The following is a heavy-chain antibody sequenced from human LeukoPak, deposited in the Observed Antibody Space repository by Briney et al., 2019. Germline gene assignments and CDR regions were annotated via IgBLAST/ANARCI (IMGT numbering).Heavy chain of an antibody. CDR1: GFTFDSFG. V-gene: IGHV3-48*01. Sequence: GSLRLSCEVSGFTFDSFGLSWVRQAPGKGPEWIAYISGSSVAIYYADSVKGRFTTSRDNGKNSLSLQMDSLRAEDTAVYYCAAAPYYYDSSGYYSDAFDIWGQGTMVTVSS. CDR2: ISGSSVAI. J-gene: IGHJ3*02. D-gene: IGHD3-22*01. CDR3: AAAPYYYDSSGYYSDAFDI.